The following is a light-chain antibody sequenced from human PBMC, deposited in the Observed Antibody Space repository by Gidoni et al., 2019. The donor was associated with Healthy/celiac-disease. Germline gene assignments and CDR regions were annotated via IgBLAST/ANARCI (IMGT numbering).Light chain of an antibody. CDR2: DAS. J-gene: IGKJ3*01. CDR1: QSVSSY. V-gene: IGKV3-11*01. CDR3: QQRSNWPPGFT. Sequence: DIVLTQSPATLSLSPGERATLSCRASQSVSSYLAWYQQKPGQSPRLLIYDASNRATGSPARFSGSGSGTDFTLTISSLEPEDFAVYYGQQRSNWPPGFTFGPGTKVDIK.